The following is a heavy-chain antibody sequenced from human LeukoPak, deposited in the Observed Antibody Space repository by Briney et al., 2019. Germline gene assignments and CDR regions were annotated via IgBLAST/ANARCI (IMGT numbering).Heavy chain of an antibody. CDR3: AKRSAESSGYFDS. CDR1: GITFINYS. J-gene: IGHJ4*02. V-gene: IGHV3-23*01. D-gene: IGHD6-19*01. CDR2: ITGRGTFT. Sequence: GGSLRPSCAASGITFINYSMTWVRQAPGKGLEWVSAITGRGTFTDYADSVKGRFTISRDNSKNTLYLQMNSLRADDTAIYYCAKRSAESSGYFDSWGQGTLVTVSS.